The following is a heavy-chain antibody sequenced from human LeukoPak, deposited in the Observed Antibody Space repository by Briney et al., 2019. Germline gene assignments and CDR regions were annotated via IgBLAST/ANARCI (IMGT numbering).Heavy chain of an antibody. D-gene: IGHD6-13*01. CDR3: ARERIPTTGTGWFDP. J-gene: IGHJ5*02. V-gene: IGHV3-30*04. CDR2: ISDDGKKK. CDR1: GFIFSSHA. Sequence: PGRSLRLSCAASGFIFSSHAMHWVRQAPGKGLEWVAVISDDGKKKYYADSVKGRFTISRDNSKNTLYLQLNSLRTEDTAVYYCARERIPTTGTGWFDPWGQGTLVTVSP.